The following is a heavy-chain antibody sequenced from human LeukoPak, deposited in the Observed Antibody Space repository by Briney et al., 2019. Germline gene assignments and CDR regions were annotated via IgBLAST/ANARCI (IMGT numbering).Heavy chain of an antibody. V-gene: IGHV4-39*07. CDR2: IYHSGNT. CDR1: GGSISSGSYY. Sequence: PSETLSLTCAVSGGSISSGSYYWSWIRQPAGKGLEWIASIYHSGNTYYSPSLKSRVTISVDTSKNQFSLKLSSVTAADTGVYYCARSVVWGQGTLVTVSS. J-gene: IGHJ4*02. D-gene: IGHD3-22*01. CDR3: ARSVV.